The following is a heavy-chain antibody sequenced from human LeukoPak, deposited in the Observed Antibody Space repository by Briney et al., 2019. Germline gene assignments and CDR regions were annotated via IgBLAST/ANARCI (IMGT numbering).Heavy chain of an antibody. D-gene: IGHD3-22*01. CDR2: IYTSGST. Sequence: SETLSLTCTVSGGSISSYYWSWIRQPAGKGLEWIGRIYTSGSTNYNPSLKSRVTMSVDTSKNQFPLKLSSVTAADTAVYYCARRRSYYYDSSGYSSDYWYFDLWGRGTLVTVSS. CDR3: ARRRSYYYDSSGYSSDYWYFDL. J-gene: IGHJ2*01. CDR1: GGSISSYY. V-gene: IGHV4-4*07.